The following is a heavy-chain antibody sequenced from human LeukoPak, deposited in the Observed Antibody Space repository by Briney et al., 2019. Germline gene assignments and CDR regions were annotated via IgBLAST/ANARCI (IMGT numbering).Heavy chain of an antibody. V-gene: IGHV4-30-4*08. Sequence: SQTLSLTCTVSGGSISSGDYYWGWIRQPPGKGLEWIGYIYYSGSTYYNPSLKSRVTISVDTSKNQFSLKLSSVTAADTAVYYCARTFSGYDFWSGYSTENNWFDPWGQGTLVTVSS. J-gene: IGHJ5*02. D-gene: IGHD3-3*01. CDR1: GGSISSGDYY. CDR3: ARTFSGYDFWSGYSTENNWFDP. CDR2: IYYSGST.